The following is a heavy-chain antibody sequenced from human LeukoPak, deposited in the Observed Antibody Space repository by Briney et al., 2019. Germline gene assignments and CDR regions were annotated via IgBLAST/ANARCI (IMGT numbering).Heavy chain of an antibody. D-gene: IGHD5-18*01. V-gene: IGHV3-48*01. CDR3: ARDLNGYSYGYLRYYYYYMDV. CDR2: NSSSSSTM. J-gene: IGHJ6*03. CDR1: GFIFSSYS. Sequence: GGSLRLSCEASGFIFSSYSMNWVRQAPGKGLEWVSYNSSSSSTMYYADSVKGRFTISRDNAKNSLFLQMNSLRAEDTAVYYCARDLNGYSYGYLRYYYYYMDVWGKGTTVTVSS.